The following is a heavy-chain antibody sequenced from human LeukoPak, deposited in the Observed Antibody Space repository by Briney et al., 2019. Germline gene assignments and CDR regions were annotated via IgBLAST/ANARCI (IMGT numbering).Heavy chain of an antibody. CDR1: GYTFTKYY. D-gene: IGHD3-22*01. J-gene: IGHJ4*02. CDR2: INPSGGST. CDR3: ARDDSSGYDLDY. Sequence: ASVKVSCKASGYTFTKYYMHWVRQAPGQGLEWMGIINPSGGSTSYAQKFQGRVTMTRDTSTSTVYMELSSLRSEDTAVYYCARDDSSGYDLDYWGQGTLVTVSS. V-gene: IGHV1-46*01.